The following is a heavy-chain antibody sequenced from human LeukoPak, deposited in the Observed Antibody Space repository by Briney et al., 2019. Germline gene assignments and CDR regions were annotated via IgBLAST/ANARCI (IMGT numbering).Heavy chain of an antibody. D-gene: IGHD6-19*01. Sequence: GGSLRLSCAASGFTFSSYAMHWVRQAPGKGLEWVAVISYDGSNKYYADSVKGRFTISRDNSKNTLYLQINSLRAEDTAVYYCARGGRLVHVDYWGQGTLVTVSS. J-gene: IGHJ4*02. CDR2: ISYDGSNK. CDR1: GFTFSSYA. V-gene: IGHV3-30-3*01. CDR3: ARGGRLVHVDY.